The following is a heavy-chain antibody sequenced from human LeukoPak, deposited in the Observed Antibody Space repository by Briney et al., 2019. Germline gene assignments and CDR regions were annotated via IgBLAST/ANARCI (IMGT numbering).Heavy chain of an antibody. J-gene: IGHJ4*02. V-gene: IGHV4-34*01. CDR1: GGSFSGYY. CDR2: INHSGST. D-gene: IGHD2-2*01. Sequence: SETLSPSCAVYGGSFSGYYWSWIRQPPGKGLEWIGEINHSGSTNYNPSLKSRVTISVDTSKNQFSLKLSSVTAADTAVYYCGVSSSSSKGSFDYWAQGTLLTVSS. CDR3: GVSSSSSKGSFDY.